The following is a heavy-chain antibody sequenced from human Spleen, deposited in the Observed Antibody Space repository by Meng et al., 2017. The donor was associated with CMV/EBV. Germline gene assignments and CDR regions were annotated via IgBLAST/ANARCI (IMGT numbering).Heavy chain of an antibody. CDR3: AREWYDDRREGFYY. V-gene: IGHV4-39*07. CDR2: IYYSGST. D-gene: IGHD3-16*01. CDR1: GGSISSSSYY. J-gene: IGHJ4*02. Sequence: SETLSLTCTVSGGSISSSSYYWGWIRQPQEKGLEWIGSIYYSGSTYYNPSLKSRVTISVDTSKNQFSLKVSSVTAADTAVYYCAREWYDDRREGFYYWGQGTLVTVSS.